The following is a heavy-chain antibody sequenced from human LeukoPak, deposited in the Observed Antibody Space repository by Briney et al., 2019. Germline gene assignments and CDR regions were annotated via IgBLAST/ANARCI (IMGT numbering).Heavy chain of an antibody. V-gene: IGHV3-21*01. J-gene: IGHJ3*02. CDR3: ASRTDVLGDAFDI. D-gene: IGHD3-3*02. CDR1: GFTFSSYS. Sequence: GGSLRLSCAASGFTFSSYSMNWVRQAPGKGLEWVSSISSSSSYIYYADSVKGRFTISRDNAKNSLYLQMNSLRAEDTAVYYCASRTDVLGDAFDIWGQGTMVTVSS. CDR2: ISSSSSYI.